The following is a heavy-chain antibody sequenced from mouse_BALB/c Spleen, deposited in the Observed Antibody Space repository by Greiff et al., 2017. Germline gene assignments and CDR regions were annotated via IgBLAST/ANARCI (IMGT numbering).Heavy chain of an antibody. CDR3: TSGVWDYDLCAY. CDR1: GYTFTSYY. V-gene: IGHV1S81*02. D-gene: IGHD2-4*01. Sequence: QVQLQQSGAELVKPGASVKLSCKASGYTFTSYYMYWVKQRPGQGLEWIGEINPSNGGTNFNEKFKSKATLTVDKSSSTAYMQLSSLTSEDSAVYYCTSGVWDYDLCAYWGQGTLVTVSA. CDR2: INPSNGGT. J-gene: IGHJ3*01.